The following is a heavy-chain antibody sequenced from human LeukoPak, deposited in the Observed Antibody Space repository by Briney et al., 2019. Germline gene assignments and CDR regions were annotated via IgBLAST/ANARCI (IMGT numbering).Heavy chain of an antibody. J-gene: IGHJ5*02. CDR2: IYYSGST. V-gene: IGHV4-59*01. Sequence: LRLSCAASGFTFSDYYMSWIRRPPGKGLEWIGYIYYSGSTNYNPSLKSRVTISVDTSKNQFSLKLSSITAADTAVYYCARLKEAVALNWFDPWGQGTLVTVSS. CDR1: GFTFSDYY. CDR3: ARLKEAVALNWFDP. D-gene: IGHD6-19*01.